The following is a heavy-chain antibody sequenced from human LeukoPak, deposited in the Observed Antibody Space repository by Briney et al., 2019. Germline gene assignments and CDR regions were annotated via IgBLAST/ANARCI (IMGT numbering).Heavy chain of an antibody. CDR1: GYTFINYY. J-gene: IGHJ6*02. Sequence: GASVKVSCKASGYTFINYYMHWVRQAPGQGLEWMGVINPNGGGTSYAQKVQARVTMTRDTPTSTVYMELSSLRSEDTAVYYCAAWGSSSSPLPGMDVWGQGTTVTVSS. D-gene: IGHD6-13*01. CDR3: AAWGSSSSPLPGMDV. V-gene: IGHV1-46*01. CDR2: INPNGGGT.